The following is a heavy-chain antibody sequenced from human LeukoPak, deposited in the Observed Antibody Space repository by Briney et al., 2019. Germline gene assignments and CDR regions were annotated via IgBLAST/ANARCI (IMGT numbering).Heavy chain of an antibody. D-gene: IGHD1/OR15-1a*01. CDR1: GFTVSSNY. J-gene: IGHJ4*02. CDR3: ARSEQNSIDY. V-gene: IGHV3-66*01. CDR2: IYSGGST. Sequence: GGSLRLSCAASGFTVSSNYMSWVRQAPGKGLEWVSVIYSGGSTYYADSVKGRFTTSRDNSKNTLYLQMNSLRAEDTAVYYCARSEQNSIDYWGQGTLVTVSS.